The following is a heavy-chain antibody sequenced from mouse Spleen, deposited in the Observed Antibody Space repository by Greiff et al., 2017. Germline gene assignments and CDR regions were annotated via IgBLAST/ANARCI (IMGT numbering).Heavy chain of an antibody. Sequence: EVKLMESGGGLVKLGGSLKLSCAASGFTFSSYAMSWVRQTPEKRLEWVATISSGGGNTYYPDSVKGRFTISRDNAKNTLYLQMSSLKSEDTAMYYCARHGVTTLYYFDYWGQGTTLTVSS. CDR1: GFTFSSYA. CDR3: ARHGVTTLYYFDY. V-gene: IGHV5-9*04. CDR2: ISSGGGNT. D-gene: IGHD2-1*01. J-gene: IGHJ2*01.